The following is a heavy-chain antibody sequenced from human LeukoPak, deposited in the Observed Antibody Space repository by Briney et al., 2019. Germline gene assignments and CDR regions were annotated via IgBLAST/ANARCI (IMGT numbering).Heavy chain of an antibody. CDR1: GLTFSHYA. J-gene: IGHJ4*02. D-gene: IGHD4-11*01. CDR3: AKDAERGFDFSNSLES. Sequence: GTSLRLSCATSGLTFSHYAMHWVRQAPGKGLEWVAVIWNDGSDKYYGDSVKGRFTISRDNSEKTVYLQMNTLRVEDTAVYYCAKDAERGFDFSNSLESWGQGTLVTVSS. CDR2: IWNDGSDK. V-gene: IGHV3-33*06.